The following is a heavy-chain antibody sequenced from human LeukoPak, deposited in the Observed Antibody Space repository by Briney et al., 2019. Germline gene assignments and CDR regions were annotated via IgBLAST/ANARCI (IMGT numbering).Heavy chain of an antibody. CDR3: AKTGDYYDSSGYYYYYYYGMDV. CDR1: GFTFSSYG. CDR2: ISRSGGTT. V-gene: IGHV3-23*01. Sequence: GGSLRLSCAASGFTFSSYGMSWVRQAPGKGLEWVSVISRSGGTTYYADSVKGRFTISRDNSKNTLYLQMNSLRAEDTAVYYCAKTGDYYDSSGYYYYYYYGMDVWGQGTTVTVSS. J-gene: IGHJ6*02. D-gene: IGHD3-22*01.